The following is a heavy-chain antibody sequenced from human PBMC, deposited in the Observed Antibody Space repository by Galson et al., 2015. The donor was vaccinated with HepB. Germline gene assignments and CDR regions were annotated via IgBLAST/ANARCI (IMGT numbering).Heavy chain of an antibody. Sequence: SLRLSCAASGFTFSSYAMHWVRQAPGKGLEWVAVISYDGSNKYYADSVKGRFTISRDNSKNTLYLQMNSLRAEDTAVYYCASALGYCTNGVCYTWYFDYWGQGTLVTVSS. J-gene: IGHJ4*02. V-gene: IGHV3-30-3*01. CDR2: ISYDGSNK. CDR3: ASALGYCTNGVCYTWYFDY. D-gene: IGHD2-8*01. CDR1: GFTFSSYA.